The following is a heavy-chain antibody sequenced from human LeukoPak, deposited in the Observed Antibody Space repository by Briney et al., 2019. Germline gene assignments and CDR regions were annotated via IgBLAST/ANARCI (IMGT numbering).Heavy chain of an antibody. CDR1: GYTFTSYG. Sequence: ASVKVSCKASGYTFTSYGISWVRQAPGQGLEWMGWISAYSGNTNYAQKLQGRVTMTTDTSTSTAYMELRSLRSDDTAVYYCARDQNNWNYHRSYYYYYYGMDVWGQGTTVTVSS. J-gene: IGHJ6*02. CDR2: ISAYSGNT. CDR3: ARDQNNWNYHRSYYYYYYGMDV. D-gene: IGHD1-7*01. V-gene: IGHV1-18*01.